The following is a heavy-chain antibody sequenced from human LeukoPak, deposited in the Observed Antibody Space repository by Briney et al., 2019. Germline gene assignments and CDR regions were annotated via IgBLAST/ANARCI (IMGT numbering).Heavy chain of an antibody. Sequence: GASVNVSCRASGGTFSIYAIRWVRQAPGQGREWVGGIISMFGTAKYAQKFQGRVTITTDESTSTAYMELSSLRSEDTAVYYCARARTTVVTSCYFDYWGQGTLVTVSS. CDR3: ARARTTVVTSCYFDY. CDR2: IISMFGTA. D-gene: IGHD4-23*01. J-gene: IGHJ4*02. V-gene: IGHV1-69*05. CDR1: GGTFSIYA.